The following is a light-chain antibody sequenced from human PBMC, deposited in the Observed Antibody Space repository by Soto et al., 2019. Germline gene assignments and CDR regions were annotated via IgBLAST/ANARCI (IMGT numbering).Light chain of an antibody. J-gene: IGLJ2*01. V-gene: IGLV2-8*01. CDR1: SSDVGNYNF. Sequence: QSALTQPPSAYGSPGQSVTISCTGASSDVGNYNFVSWYQQHPGKAPKLMIYDVTERPSGVPDRFSGSKSGNTASLTVSGLQAEDEADYYCTSYAGSSIPVVFGGGTKLTVL. CDR2: DVT. CDR3: TSYAGSSIPVV.